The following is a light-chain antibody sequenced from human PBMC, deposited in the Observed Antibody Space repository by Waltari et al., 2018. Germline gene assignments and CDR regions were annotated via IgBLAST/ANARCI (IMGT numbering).Light chain of an antibody. Sequence: SVLTQPPSVSEAPRQTVTISCSGSSSNIGSNVVNWYQQLPGQAPKLLIYHDDILPSGASDRFSGHKSGNSASLAISGVQSDEEADYCCSAWDGELNGVVFGGGTKLTVL. V-gene: IGLV1-36*01. J-gene: IGLJ3*02. CDR3: SAWDGELNGVV. CDR1: SSNIGSNV. CDR2: HDD.